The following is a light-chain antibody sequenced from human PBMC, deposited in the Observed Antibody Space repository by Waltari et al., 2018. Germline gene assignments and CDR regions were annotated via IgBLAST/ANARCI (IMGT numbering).Light chain of an antibody. CDR3: GQGTHWPRT. CDR2: KVS. CDR1: QSLLHSDGNTY. Sequence: VVMTQSPLSLPITPGQPASMSCRSSQSLLHSDGNTYSSWYQQKPGQPPRLLIYKVSNRDSGVPDGFSGSGAGTDFTLKISRGEAEDVGVYSCGQGTHWPRTFGQGTKVEIK. V-gene: IGKV2-30*02. J-gene: IGKJ1*01.